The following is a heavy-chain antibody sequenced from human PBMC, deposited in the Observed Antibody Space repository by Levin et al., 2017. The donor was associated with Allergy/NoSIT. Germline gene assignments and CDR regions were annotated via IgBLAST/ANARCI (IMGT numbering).Heavy chain of an antibody. CDR3: ARVAVAGGFSFDH. CDR2: IYHDGIT. J-gene: IGHJ4*02. CDR1: GDSISSTSW. V-gene: IGHV4-4*01. D-gene: IGHD6-19*01. Sequence: GSLRLSCAVSGDSISSTSWWSWVRQAPGQGLEWIGEIYHDGITHHNPSLKSRVTMSVDKSKNHFSLNVDSVTAADTAVYFCARVAVAGGFSFDHWGQGTLVSVSS.